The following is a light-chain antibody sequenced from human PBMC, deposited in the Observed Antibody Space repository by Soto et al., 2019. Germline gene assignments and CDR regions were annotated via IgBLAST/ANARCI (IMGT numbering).Light chain of an antibody. CDR3: QQYYTTPLP. V-gene: IGKV4-1*01. CDR2: WAS. Sequence: DIVMTQSPDSLAVSLGERATINCKSSQSVLYSSNNKNYIAWYQQKPGQSPKLLIYWASTRESGVPDRFSGSGSGTDFTLTISSLQAEDVAVYFCQQYYTTPLPFGGGTKVEIK. J-gene: IGKJ4*01. CDR1: QSVLYSSNNKNY.